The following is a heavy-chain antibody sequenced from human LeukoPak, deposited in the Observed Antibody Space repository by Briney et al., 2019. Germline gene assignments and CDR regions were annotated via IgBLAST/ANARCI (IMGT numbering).Heavy chain of an antibody. D-gene: IGHD3-22*01. CDR2: IYSTGST. CDR1: GGSISGYY. CDR3: ARLTSDYYDSSGYGY. J-gene: IGHJ4*02. Sequence: SETLSPTCTVSGGSISGYYWSWVRQSPEKGLESIGFIYSTGSTSYNPSLRSRVTISVDTSKNQFSLKLSSVTAADTAVYYCARLTSDYYDSSGYGYWGQGTLVTVSS. V-gene: IGHV4-59*08.